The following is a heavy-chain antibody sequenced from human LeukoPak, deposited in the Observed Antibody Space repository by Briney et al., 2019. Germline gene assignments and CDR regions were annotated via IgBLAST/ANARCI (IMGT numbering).Heavy chain of an antibody. CDR2: ITGDGSST. CDR3: ARASTSGDYDY. V-gene: IGHV3-74*01. CDR1: GFTSSTYW. D-gene: IGHD4-17*01. Sequence: PGGSLGLSCAASGFTSSTYWMHWVRQAPGKGLVWVSSITGDGSSTRYADAVKGRFTISRDNAKNTLYLQMNGLRAEDTAVYYCARASTSGDYDYWGQGTLVTVSS. J-gene: IGHJ4*02.